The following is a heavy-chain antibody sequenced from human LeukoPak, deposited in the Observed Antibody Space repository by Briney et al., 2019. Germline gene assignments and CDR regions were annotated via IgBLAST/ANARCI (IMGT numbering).Heavy chain of an antibody. CDR1: GFTFSSYG. D-gene: IGHD5-18*01. J-gene: IGHJ4*02. Sequence: GRSLRLSCAASGFTFSSYGMHWVRQAPGKGLEWVAVIWYDGSNKYYADSVKGRFTISRDNSKNTPYLQMNSLRAEDTAVYYCARGVGYSYGSGYFDYWGQGTLVTVSS. CDR3: ARGVGYSYGSGYFDY. V-gene: IGHV3-33*01. CDR2: IWYDGSNK.